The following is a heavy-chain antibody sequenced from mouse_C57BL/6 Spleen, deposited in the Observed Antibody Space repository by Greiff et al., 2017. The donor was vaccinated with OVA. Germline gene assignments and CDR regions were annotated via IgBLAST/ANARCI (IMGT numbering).Heavy chain of an antibody. CDR2: IYPRDGST. V-gene: IGHV1-85*01. D-gene: IGHD1-1*01. CDR1: GYTFTSYD. CDR3: ARRGIYYGSSEGFAD. J-gene: IGHJ3*01. Sequence: QVQLQQSGPELVKPGASVKLSCKASGYTFTSYDINWVKQRPGQGLEWIGWIYPRDGSTKYNEKFKGKATLTVDTSSSTAYMELHSLTSEDSAVYFCARRGIYYGSSEGFADWGQGTLVTVSA.